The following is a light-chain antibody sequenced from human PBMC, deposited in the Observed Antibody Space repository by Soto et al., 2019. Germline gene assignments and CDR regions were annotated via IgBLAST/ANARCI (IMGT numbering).Light chain of an antibody. CDR2: EVS. V-gene: IGLV2-8*01. CDR3: SPYAGSNKPYV. J-gene: IGLJ1*01. Sequence: QSALTQPPSASGSPGQSVTISCTGTSSDVGGYNYVSWYQQHPGKAPKLMIYEVSKRPSGVPDRFSGSKSGNTASLTVSGLQAEDEADYYCSPYAGSNKPYVFGTGTKVTVL. CDR1: SSDVGGYNY.